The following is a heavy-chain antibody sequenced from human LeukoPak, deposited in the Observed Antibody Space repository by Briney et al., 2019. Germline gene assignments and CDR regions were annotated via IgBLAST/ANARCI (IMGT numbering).Heavy chain of an antibody. CDR1: GFTFSSYV. V-gene: IGHV3-30*18. CDR3: AKEFGYSGSYIDC. Sequence: GGSLRLSCAASGFTFSSYVMHWVRQAPGKRLEWVAFISYEGGNKYYADSVKGRFTISRDNSKNTLYLQMNSLRTEDTAVYYYAKEFGYSGSYIDCWGQGTRVTVSS. CDR2: ISYEGGNK. D-gene: IGHD1-26*01. J-gene: IGHJ4*02.